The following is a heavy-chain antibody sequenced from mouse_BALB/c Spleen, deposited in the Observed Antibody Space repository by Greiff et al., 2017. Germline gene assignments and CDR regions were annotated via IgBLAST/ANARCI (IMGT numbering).Heavy chain of an antibody. CDR2: ISSGSSTI. J-gene: IGHJ3*01. V-gene: IGHV5-17*02. D-gene: IGHD1-1*01. Sequence: DVHLVESGGGLVQPGGSRKLSCAASGFTFSSFGMHWVRQAPEKGLEWVAYISSGSSTIYYADTVKGRFTISRDNPKNTLFLQMTSLRSEDTAMYYCARYYYGTFAYWGQGTLVTVSA. CDR1: GFTFSSFG. CDR3: ARYYYGTFAY.